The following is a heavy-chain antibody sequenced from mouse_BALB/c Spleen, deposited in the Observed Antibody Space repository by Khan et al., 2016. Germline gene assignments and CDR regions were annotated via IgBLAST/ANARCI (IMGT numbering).Heavy chain of an antibody. CDR3: ARGWYAMDY. V-gene: IGHV1-9*01. J-gene: IGHJ4*01. D-gene: IGHD1-1*02. Sequence: VQLQESGGELMKPGASVKISCKASGYTFSNYWIEWVKQRPGHGLEWIGEILPGSGSTNYNEKFKGKATFTADTSSNTVYMQLSSLTSEDSAVYYCARGWYAMDYWGQGTSVTVSS. CDR1: GYTFSNYW. CDR2: ILPGSGST.